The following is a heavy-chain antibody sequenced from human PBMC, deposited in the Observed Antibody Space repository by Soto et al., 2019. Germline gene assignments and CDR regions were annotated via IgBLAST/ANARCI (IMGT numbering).Heavy chain of an antibody. CDR2: ISAYNGNT. V-gene: IGHV1-18*04. CDR3: ARDPWGGYSYGELDY. J-gene: IGHJ4*02. Sequence: QVQLVQSGAEVKKPGASVKVSCKASGYTLTSYGISWVRQAPGQGLEWMGWISAYNGNTNYAQKLQGRVTMTTDTSTSTAYMELRSLRSDDTAVYYCARDPWGGYSYGELDYWGQGTLVTVSS. D-gene: IGHD5-18*01. CDR1: GYTLTSYG.